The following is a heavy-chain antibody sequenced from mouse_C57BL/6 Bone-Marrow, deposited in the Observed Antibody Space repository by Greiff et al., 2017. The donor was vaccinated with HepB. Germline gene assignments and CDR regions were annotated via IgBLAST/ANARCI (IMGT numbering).Heavy chain of an antibody. CDR1: GYAFTNYL. Sequence: VQLQQSGAELVRPGTSVKVSCKASGYAFTNYLIEWVKQRPGQGLEWIGVINPGSGGTNYNEKFKGKATLTADKSSSTAYMQLSSPTSEDSAVYFCARYYSGGFDYWGQGTTLTVSS. V-gene: IGHV1-54*01. J-gene: IGHJ2*01. D-gene: IGHD1-1*01. CDR3: ARYYSGGFDY. CDR2: INPGSGGT.